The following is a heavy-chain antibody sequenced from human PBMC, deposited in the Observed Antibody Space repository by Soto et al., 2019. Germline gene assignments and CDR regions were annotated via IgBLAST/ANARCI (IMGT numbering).Heavy chain of an antibody. Sequence: QLQLRESGPGLVRPSETLSLTCTVSGGDVTSSRYYWAWFRQTPGKGLEWIATIYYDGSTYYSASRKSRVTISIDTSKNQFSLKMTAVTAADTAVYFCATMEPPKDFWSANYYFAYWGQGTLVTVSS. CDR3: ATMEPPKDFWSANYYFAY. CDR1: GGDVTSSRYY. J-gene: IGHJ4*02. D-gene: IGHD3-3*01. V-gene: IGHV4-39*01. CDR2: IYYDGST.